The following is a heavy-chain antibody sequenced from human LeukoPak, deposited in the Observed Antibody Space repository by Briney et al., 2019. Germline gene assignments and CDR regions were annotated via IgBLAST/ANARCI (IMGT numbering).Heavy chain of an antibody. CDR3: ARVLDCSGDCWENWFDP. CDR1: GFTFSSYS. V-gene: IGHV3-21*01. J-gene: IGHJ5*02. CDR2: ISGSGEYI. D-gene: IGHD2-21*01. Sequence: KAGGSLRLSCAASGFTFSSYSMNWVRQAPGKGLEWVSSISGSGEYIYYADSVKGRFAISRDNTRNAVYLQMNSLRAEDTALYYYARVLDCSGDCWENWFDPWGQGTLVTVSS.